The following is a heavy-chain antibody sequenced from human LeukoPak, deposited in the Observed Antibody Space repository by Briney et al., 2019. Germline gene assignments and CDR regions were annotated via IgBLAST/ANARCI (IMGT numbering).Heavy chain of an antibody. CDR1: GYSISSSNW. CDR2: IYYSGST. Sequence: SETLSLTCAVSGYSISSSNWWGWIRLPPGKGLEWIGYIYYSGSTYYNPSLKSRVTMSVDTSKNQFSLKVTSVTAVDTAVYYCAKKVAGHNWFDHWGQGTLVTVSS. CDR3: AKKVAGHNWFDH. J-gene: IGHJ5*02. V-gene: IGHV4-28*01.